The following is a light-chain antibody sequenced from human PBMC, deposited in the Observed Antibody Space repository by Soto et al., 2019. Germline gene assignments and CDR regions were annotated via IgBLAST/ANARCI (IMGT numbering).Light chain of an antibody. CDR3: SSYRSGGTFV. CDR1: SSDVGGYNY. V-gene: IGLV2-14*01. J-gene: IGLJ1*01. CDR2: VVS. Sequence: QSVLTQPASVSGSPGQSIAISCTGTSSDVGGYNYVSWRQQHPGKAPKVLISVVSNRPSGVSNRSSGSKSGNTASLTISGLQAEDEADYYCSSYRSGGTFVFGSGTKVTVL.